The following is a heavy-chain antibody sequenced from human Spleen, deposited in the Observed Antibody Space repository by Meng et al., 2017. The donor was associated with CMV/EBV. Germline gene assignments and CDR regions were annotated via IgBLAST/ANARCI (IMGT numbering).Heavy chain of an antibody. D-gene: IGHD2-2*01. CDR1: GGSVSSGDYY. CDR2: IYYSVST. V-gene: IGHV4-61*08. Sequence: SETLSLTCTVSGGSVSSGDYYWSWIRQPPGKGLEWLGYIYYSVSTNYNPSLKSRVTITVDTSKNQFSLKLITVTAADTAVYYCARECSSTSCYSNYYDMDVWGQGTTVTVSS. J-gene: IGHJ6*02. CDR3: ARECSSTSCYSNYYDMDV.